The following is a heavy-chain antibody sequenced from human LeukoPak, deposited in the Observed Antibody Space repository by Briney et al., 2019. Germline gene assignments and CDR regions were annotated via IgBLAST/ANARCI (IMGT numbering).Heavy chain of an antibody. Sequence: GASVKVSCKVSGYTLTELSMHWVRQAPGKGLEWMGGFDPEDGETIYAQKFQGRVTMTEDTSTDTAYMELSSLRSEDTAVYYCARGQWLDNYYYYYVDVWGKGTTVTISS. D-gene: IGHD6-19*01. CDR3: ARGQWLDNYYYYYVDV. CDR2: FDPEDGET. CDR1: GYTLTELS. V-gene: IGHV1-24*01. J-gene: IGHJ6*03.